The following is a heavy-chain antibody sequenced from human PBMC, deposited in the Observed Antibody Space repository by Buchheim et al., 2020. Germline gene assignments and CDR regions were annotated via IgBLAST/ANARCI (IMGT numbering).Heavy chain of an antibody. CDR2: IYPGDSET. CDR3: ARPAYYYDSSGPPYWYFDL. V-gene: IGHV5-51*03. D-gene: IGHD3-22*01. Sequence: EVQLVQSGAEVKKPGESLKISCKGSGYSFTSYWIGWVRQMPGKGLEWMGIIYPGDSETTYSPSFQGQVTISADKSIRTAYLQWSSLKASDTAMYYCARPAYYYDSSGPPYWYFDLWGRGTL. CDR1: GYSFTSYW. J-gene: IGHJ2*01.